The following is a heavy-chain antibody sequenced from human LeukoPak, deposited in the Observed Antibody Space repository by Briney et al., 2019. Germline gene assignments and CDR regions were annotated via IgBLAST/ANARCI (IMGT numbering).Heavy chain of an antibody. CDR1: GFTFNTYS. Sequence: GGSLRLSCAASGFTFNTYSMNWVRQAPGEGLEWVSSISPTSGHIYYADSVKGRFTISRDNAQSSLYLQMSSLRAEDTAVYYCARLLGEVGATGNWFDPWGQGTLVTVSS. J-gene: IGHJ5*02. V-gene: IGHV3-21*04. D-gene: IGHD1-26*01. CDR2: ISPTSGHI. CDR3: ARLLGEVGATGNWFDP.